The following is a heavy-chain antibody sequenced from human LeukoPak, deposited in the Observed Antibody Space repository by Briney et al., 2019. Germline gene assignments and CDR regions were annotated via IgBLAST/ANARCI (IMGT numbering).Heavy chain of an antibody. CDR1: GGTFSSYA. CDR2: ISANNGNT. Sequence: ASVKVSCKASGGTFSSYAISWVRQAPGQGLEWMGWISANNGNTSYAQKLQGRVTVTTDTSTTTAYMELRSLRSDDTAVYYCARLYSSGWYDWFDPWGQGTLVTVSS. CDR3: ARLYSSGWYDWFDP. J-gene: IGHJ5*02. V-gene: IGHV1-18*01. D-gene: IGHD6-19*01.